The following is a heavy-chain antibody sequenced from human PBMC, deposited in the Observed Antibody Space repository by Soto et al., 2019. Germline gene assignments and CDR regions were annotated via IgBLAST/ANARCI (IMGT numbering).Heavy chain of an antibody. CDR1: GDTDTNYV. D-gene: IGHD3-16*02. J-gene: IGHJ6*02. Sequence: ASVKVSCKASGDTDTNYVISWVRQAPGQGLEWMGGIFPKFGTTYSAQKLQDRLTITADESTSTVYMQLSSLRLDDTAVYYCEAEMTFGKLSVVWGQGTTVTVS. CDR3: EAEMTFGKLSVV. CDR2: IFPKFGTT. V-gene: IGHV1-69*13.